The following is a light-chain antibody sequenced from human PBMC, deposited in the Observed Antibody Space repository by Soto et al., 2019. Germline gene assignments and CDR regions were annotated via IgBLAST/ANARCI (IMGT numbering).Light chain of an antibody. Sequence: DIQMTQSPSTLSASVGDRVTITCRASQSISTWLAWYQQKPGKAPKLLIYKASSLETGVPSRCSGSGSGTEFTLTISSLQPDDFATYYCQQYSSLRTFGQGTKVEIK. V-gene: IGKV1-5*03. CDR2: KAS. J-gene: IGKJ1*01. CDR3: QQYSSLRT. CDR1: QSISTW.